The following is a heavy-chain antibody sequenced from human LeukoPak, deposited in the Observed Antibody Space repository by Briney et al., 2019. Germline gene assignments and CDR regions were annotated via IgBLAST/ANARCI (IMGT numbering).Heavy chain of an antibody. J-gene: IGHJ4*02. CDR2: ISGSGGST. CDR1: KFAFSSYA. V-gene: IGHV3-23*01. CDR3: AKAGRSGEIKYDSSGYYLSSFDY. Sequence: GGSLRLSCAASKFAFSSYAMSWVRQAPGKGLEWVSAISGSGGSTYYADSVKGRFTISRDNSKNTLYLQMNSLRAEDTAVYYCAKAGRSGEIKYDSSGYYLSSFDYWGQGTLVTVSS. D-gene: IGHD3-22*01.